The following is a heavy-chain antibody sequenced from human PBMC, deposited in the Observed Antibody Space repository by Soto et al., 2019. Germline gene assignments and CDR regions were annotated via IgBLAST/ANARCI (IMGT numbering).Heavy chain of an antibody. CDR3: ARGNHRWLQLWYFDL. J-gene: IGHJ2*01. V-gene: IGHV1-69*12. Sequence: QVQLVQSGAEVKKPGSSVTVSCKASGGTFSSYTISWVRQAPGQGLEWMGGIIPIFGTANYAQKFQGRVTITAEEATSTAYMAFRSRRSEDTAVYYCARGNHRWLQLWYFDLGGRGTLVTVSS. D-gene: IGHD5-12*01. CDR2: IIPIFGTA. CDR1: GGTFSSYT.